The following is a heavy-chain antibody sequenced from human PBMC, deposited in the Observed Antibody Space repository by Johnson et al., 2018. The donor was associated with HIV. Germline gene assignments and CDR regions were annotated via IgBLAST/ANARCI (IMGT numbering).Heavy chain of an antibody. V-gene: IGHV3-7*05. CDR2: IKYDGSDK. CDR3: ARELNSGDDCLRTFDI. D-gene: IGHD2-21*02. CDR1: GFTFSDYW. J-gene: IGHJ3*02. Sequence: VQLVESGGGLVQPGGSLRLSCGASGFTFSDYWMSWVRQAPGKGLEWVASIKYDGSDKYYVDAVKGRLIISRDNVNNSVYLQMNSLRGEDTAVYYCARELNSGDDCLRTFDIWGQGTMVTASS.